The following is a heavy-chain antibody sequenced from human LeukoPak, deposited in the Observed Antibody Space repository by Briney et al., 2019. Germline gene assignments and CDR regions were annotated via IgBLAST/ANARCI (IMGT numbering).Heavy chain of an antibody. J-gene: IGHJ4*02. CDR2: ISSSGSTI. D-gene: IGHD5-18*01. CDR1: GFTFSDYY. V-gene: IGHV3-11*04. Sequence: GGSLRLSCAASGFTFSDYYMSWIRQAPGKGLEWVSYISSSGSTIYYADSVKGRFTISRDNAKNSLYLQMNSLRAEDTAVYYCAREPQRVYSYGEPDYWGQGTLVTVSS. CDR3: AREPQRVYSYGEPDY.